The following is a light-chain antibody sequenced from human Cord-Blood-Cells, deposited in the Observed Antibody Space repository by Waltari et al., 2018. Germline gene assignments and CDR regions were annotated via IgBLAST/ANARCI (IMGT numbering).Light chain of an antibody. CDR1: QSISSY. V-gene: IGKV1-39*01. Sequence: DIQMTQSPSSLSASVGGRVTITYRASQSISSYLNWYQQKPGKAPKLLIYAASSLQSGSPTRFSGSGSGTDFTLTISSLQPEDFATYYCQQNYSTPFPFGPGTKVDIK. CDR2: AAS. CDR3: QQNYSTPFP. J-gene: IGKJ3*01.